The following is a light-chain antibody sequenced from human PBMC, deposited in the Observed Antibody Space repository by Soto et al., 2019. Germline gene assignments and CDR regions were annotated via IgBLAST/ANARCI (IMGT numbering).Light chain of an antibody. Sequence: QRVLTHPASGSGSPGRWLRITSPGNSSNGGGYNYVSWYQQHPGKAPKLMITDVSNRPSGVSNRFSGSKSGNTASLTISGLQTEDEADYYCSSYTTSSTYVFGTGTKVTVL. CDR1: SSNGGGYNY. CDR2: DVS. J-gene: IGLJ1*01. CDR3: SSYTTSSTYV. V-gene: IGLV2-14*01.